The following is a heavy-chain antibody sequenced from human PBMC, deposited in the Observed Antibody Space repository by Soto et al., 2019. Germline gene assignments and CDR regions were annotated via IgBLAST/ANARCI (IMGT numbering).Heavy chain of an antibody. CDR1: GFQFPSYA. V-gene: IGHV3-23*01. D-gene: IGHD3-16*01. CDR3: AKHLLGDGAEYFED. Sequence: EAQLLESRGGLAQPWGHLRLSCAATGFQFPSYAMSWVRQAPGKGLEWVSGIGGSGKFTHYADSVKGRFTLTRDNSNHTLFLQMDSLRADDTAVYYCAKHLLGDGAEYFEDWGQGTLVTVSS. J-gene: IGHJ1*01. CDR2: IGGSGKFT.